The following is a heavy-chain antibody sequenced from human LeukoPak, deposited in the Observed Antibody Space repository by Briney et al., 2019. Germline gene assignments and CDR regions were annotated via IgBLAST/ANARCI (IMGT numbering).Heavy chain of an antibody. CDR2: IYSGGST. CDR3: ARVGRVYFYDSSGYGAFDI. J-gene: IGHJ3*02. CDR1: GFTVSSNH. D-gene: IGHD3-22*01. V-gene: IGHV3-66*01. Sequence: TGGSLRLSCAASGFTVSSNHMSWVRQAPGKGLEWVSVIYSGGSTYYADSVKGRFTISRDNSKNTLYLQMNSLRAEDTAVYYCARVGRVYFYDSSGYGAFDIWGQGTMVTVSS.